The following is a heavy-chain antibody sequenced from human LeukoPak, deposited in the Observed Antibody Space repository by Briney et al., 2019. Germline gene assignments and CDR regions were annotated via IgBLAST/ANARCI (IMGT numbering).Heavy chain of an antibody. CDR2: INPNRGST. CDR1: GYTFTSYY. CDR3: ARSKKAGVGVAGTGYFFDP. J-gene: IGHJ5*02. D-gene: IGHD6-19*01. Sequence: ASVKVSCKASGYTFTSYYMYWVRQAPGQGLEWMGIINPNRGSTSYAQKLQGRVTMTTDTSTSTAYMELRSLRSDDTAVYYCARSKKAGVGVAGTGYFFDPWGQGTLVTVSS. V-gene: IGHV1-46*01.